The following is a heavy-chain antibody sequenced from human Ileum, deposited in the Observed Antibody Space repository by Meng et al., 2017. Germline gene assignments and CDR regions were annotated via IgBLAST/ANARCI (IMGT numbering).Heavy chain of an antibody. CDR1: GGYFSAYY. CDR2: INHSATT. Sequence: QGHLPQWGAGVSRASESLSLTCGVYGGYFSAYYCTWIRYTPGKGLEWIGEINHSATTYYSPSLMGRVSVSVDTSKNQFSLKLTSVTAADTAVYYCARSERSVYWYFDLWGRGTLVTVSS. J-gene: IGHJ2*01. V-gene: IGHV4-34*01. D-gene: IGHD1-26*01. CDR3: ARSERSVYWYFDL.